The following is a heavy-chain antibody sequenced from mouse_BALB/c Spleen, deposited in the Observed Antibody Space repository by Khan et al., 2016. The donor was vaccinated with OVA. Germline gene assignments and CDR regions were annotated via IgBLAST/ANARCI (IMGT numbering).Heavy chain of an antibody. CDR1: GYTFTNYT. J-gene: IGHJ3*01. CDR3: ARNGAARATGDWFAY. Sequence: QVQLKQSGAELARPGTSVKMSCKAAGYTFTNYTIDWVKQRPGQGLEWIGDIYPGSGYTNYNEKFKDKATLTADKSSSTAYMQLSSLTSDDSAVYYCARNGAARATGDWFAYWGQGTMVTVSA. D-gene: IGHD3-1*01. V-gene: IGHV1-63*02. CDR2: IYPGSGYT.